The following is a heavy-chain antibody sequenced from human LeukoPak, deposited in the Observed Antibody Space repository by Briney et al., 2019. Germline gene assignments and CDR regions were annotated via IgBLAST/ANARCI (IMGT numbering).Heavy chain of an antibody. CDR3: ARSTWGSGRCRFDP. D-gene: IGHD3-10*01. CDR1: GGSISSSSYY. V-gene: IGHV4-39*07. CDR2: IYYSGST. Sequence: PSETLSLTCTVSGGSISSSSYYWGWIRQPPGKGLEWIGSIYYSGSTYYNPSLKSRVTISMDMSKNQFSLKLTSVTAADTAVYYCARSTWGSGRCRFDPWGQGTLVTVSS. J-gene: IGHJ5*02.